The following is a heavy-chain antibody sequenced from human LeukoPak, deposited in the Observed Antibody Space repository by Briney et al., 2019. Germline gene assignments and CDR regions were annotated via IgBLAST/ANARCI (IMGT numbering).Heavy chain of an antibody. CDR2: IIPIFGTA. Sequence: GASVKVSCKASGGTFSSYAISWVRQAPGQGLEWMGGIIPIFGTANYAQKFQGRVTITADKSTSTAYMELSSLRSEDTAVYFCARFGRLSGYYDAFDIWGPGTVVTVSS. D-gene: IGHD3-3*01. V-gene: IGHV1-69*06. J-gene: IGHJ3*02. CDR1: GGTFSSYA. CDR3: ARFGRLSGYYDAFDI.